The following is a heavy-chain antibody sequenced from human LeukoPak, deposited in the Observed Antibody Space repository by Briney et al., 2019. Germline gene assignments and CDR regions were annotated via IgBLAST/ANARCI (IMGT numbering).Heavy chain of an antibody. J-gene: IGHJ4*02. CDR2: MNPNSDNT. D-gene: IGHD6-19*01. V-gene: IGHV1-8*03. CDR1: GYTFTGYD. Sequence: ASVKVSCKASGYTFTGYDISWLRQATGQGLEWMGWMNPNSDNTGYAQKFQGRLTITRNTSISTAYMELSSLRSEDTAVYFCARRSGWASFDYWGQGTLVTASS. CDR3: ARRSGWASFDY.